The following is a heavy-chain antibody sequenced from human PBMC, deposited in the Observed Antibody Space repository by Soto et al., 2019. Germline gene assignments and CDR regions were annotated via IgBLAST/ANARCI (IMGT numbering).Heavy chain of an antibody. CDR1: GDSIRSGNHY. V-gene: IGHV4-39*07. CDR2: INHSGST. J-gene: IGHJ6*02. Sequence: SETLSLTCTVSGDSIRSGNHYWSWIRQPPGKGLERIGEINHSGSTNYNPSLKSRVTISVDTSKNQFSLKLSSVTAADTAVYYCARTARITIFGVVTYYYYYYGMDVWGQGTTVTVSS. D-gene: IGHD3-3*01. CDR3: ARTARITIFGVVTYYYYYYGMDV.